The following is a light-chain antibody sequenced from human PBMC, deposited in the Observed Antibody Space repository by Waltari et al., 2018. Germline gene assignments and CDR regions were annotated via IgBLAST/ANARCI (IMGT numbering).Light chain of an antibody. Sequence: QSVLTQPPSASGTPGQRVTISCSGSTSNIESHTVNLYQHFPGTAPKLFIYRINQRPSGVPDRFSASKSGTSASLAISGLQSEDEADYYCSAWDDSLNGYVFGSGTKVTVL. CDR2: RIN. V-gene: IGLV1-44*01. J-gene: IGLJ1*01. CDR1: TSNIESHT. CDR3: SAWDDSLNGYV.